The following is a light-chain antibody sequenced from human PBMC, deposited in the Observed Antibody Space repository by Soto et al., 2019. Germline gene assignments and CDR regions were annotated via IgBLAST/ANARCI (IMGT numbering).Light chain of an antibody. V-gene: IGLV1-40*01. Sequence: QSVLTQPPSVSGAPGQRVTISCTGSSSNIGAGYDVHWYQQLPGTAPKLLIYVNNNRPSGVPDRFSGSKSGTSASLAITGLQADDEADYYCQSYYSSRSAHVFGTGTKVTVL. J-gene: IGLJ1*01. CDR1: SSNIGAGYD. CDR2: VNN. CDR3: QSYYSSRSAHV.